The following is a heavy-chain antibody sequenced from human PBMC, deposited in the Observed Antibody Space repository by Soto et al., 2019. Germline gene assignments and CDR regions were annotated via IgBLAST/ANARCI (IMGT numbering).Heavy chain of an antibody. D-gene: IGHD4-17*01. J-gene: IGHJ4*02. CDR1: GGPFSSGGYY. CDR3: AWGDSTVSSVFDY. CDR2: IYQNVDT. V-gene: IGHV4-31*03. Sequence: QVQLQESGPRLVKPSQTLSLTCTVSGGPFSSGGYYWSWIRQETGKGLEWIGYIYQNVDTSYNTSHKSRVTISSDTSKTQFSLKLSSVTAADPAVYYCAWGDSTVSSVFDYWGQGMLVTVSS.